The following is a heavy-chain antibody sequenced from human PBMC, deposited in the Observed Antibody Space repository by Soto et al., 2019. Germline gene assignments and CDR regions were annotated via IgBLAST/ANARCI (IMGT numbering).Heavy chain of an antibody. CDR1: GFTFSSYA. Sequence: SLRLSCAASGFTFSSYAMSWVRQAPGKGLEWVSAISGSGGSTYYADSVKGRFTISRDNTKSSLFLQMNSLGVEDTAVYYCVRGGGGGLFEHWGQGVLVTVSS. V-gene: IGHV3-23*01. J-gene: IGHJ4*02. CDR2: ISGSGGST. D-gene: IGHD2-21*01. CDR3: VRGGGGGLFEH.